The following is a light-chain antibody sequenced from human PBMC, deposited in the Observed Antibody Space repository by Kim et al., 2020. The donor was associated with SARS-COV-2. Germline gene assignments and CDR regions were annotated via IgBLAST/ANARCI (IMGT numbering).Light chain of an antibody. J-gene: IGLJ7*01. CDR3: AAWDDSLNGAV. V-gene: IGLV1-44*01. CDR2: SNN. CDR1: SSNIRSNT. Sequence: QRGTISCSGRSSNIRSNTVNWYQQLPGPAPKLLIYSNNQRPSGVPDRFSGSKSGTSASLAISGLQSEDEADYYCAAWDDSLNGAVFGGGTQLTVL.